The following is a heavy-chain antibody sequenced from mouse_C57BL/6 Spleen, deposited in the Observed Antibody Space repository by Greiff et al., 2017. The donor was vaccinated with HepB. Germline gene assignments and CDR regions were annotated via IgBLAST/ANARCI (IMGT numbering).Heavy chain of an antibody. CDR2: IYPGDGDT. CDR1: GYAFSSYW. Sequence: QVQLQQSGAELVKPGASVKISCKASGYAFSSYWMNWVKQRPGKGLEWIGQIYPGDGDTNYNGKFKGKATLTADKSSSTAYMQLSSLTSEDSAVYFCARGGLRSLLHAMDYWGQGTSVTVSS. D-gene: IGHD2-4*01. J-gene: IGHJ4*01. CDR3: ARGGLRSLLHAMDY. V-gene: IGHV1-80*01.